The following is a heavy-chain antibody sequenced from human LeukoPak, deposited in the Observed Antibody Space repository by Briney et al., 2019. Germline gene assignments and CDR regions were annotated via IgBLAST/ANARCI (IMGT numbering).Heavy chain of an antibody. D-gene: IGHD6-19*01. CDR1: GFTFSSYW. CDR3: ARDSYSSGAHFDY. V-gene: IGHV3-74*01. CDR2: INSDGSST. J-gene: IGHJ4*02. Sequence: PGGSLRLSCTASGFTFSSYWMHWVRQAPGKGLVWVSRINSDGSSTSYADSVKGRFTISRDNAKNTLYLQMNSLRAEDTAVYYCARDSYSSGAHFDYWGQGTLVTVSS.